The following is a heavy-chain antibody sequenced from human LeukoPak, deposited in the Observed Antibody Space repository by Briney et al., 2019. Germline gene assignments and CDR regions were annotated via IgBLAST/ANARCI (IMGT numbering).Heavy chain of an antibody. CDR2: INYSGST. Sequence: SETLSLTCTVSGGSISSYYWSWIRQPPGKGLEWIGYINYSGSTKYNPSLKSRVTISVDTSKNQFSLKLSSVTAADTAVYYCARMGLGYCSSTSCYADYWGQGTLVTVSS. CDR1: GGSISSYY. J-gene: IGHJ4*02. D-gene: IGHD2-2*01. V-gene: IGHV4-59*12. CDR3: ARMGLGYCSSTSCYADY.